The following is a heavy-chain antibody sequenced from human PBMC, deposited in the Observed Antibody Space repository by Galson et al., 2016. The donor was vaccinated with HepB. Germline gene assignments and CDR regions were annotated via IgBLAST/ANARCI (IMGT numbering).Heavy chain of an antibody. J-gene: IGHJ4*02. D-gene: IGHD1-26*01. CDR3: ANPRGSHGYFHY. CDR1: GGAFSNFA. Sequence: SVKVSCKAYGGAFSNFAISWVRQAPGQGPEWMGGIMPLYGTPNYEQKFQGRRTITADASTTTAFMDLSNLRFDDTAVYYCANPRGSHGYFHYWGQGTLVTVSS. V-gene: IGHV1-69*13. CDR2: IMPLYGTP.